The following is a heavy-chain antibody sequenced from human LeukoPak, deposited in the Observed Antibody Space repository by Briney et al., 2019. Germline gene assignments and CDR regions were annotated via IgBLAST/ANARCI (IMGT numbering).Heavy chain of an antibody. J-gene: IGHJ4*02. CDR2: INHNAEMI. CDR3: ARDNDWAFDL. D-gene: IGHD3-9*01. Sequence: VEPGGSRRLSCEGSGFPFGSYVMSWVRQAPGKGLEWIAYINHNAEMIFYPDFVKGRFTISRDNPKKSLYLQMNALRYEDTAIYYCARDNDWAFDLWGQGTLVTVSS. V-gene: IGHV3-48*02. CDR1: GFPFGSYV.